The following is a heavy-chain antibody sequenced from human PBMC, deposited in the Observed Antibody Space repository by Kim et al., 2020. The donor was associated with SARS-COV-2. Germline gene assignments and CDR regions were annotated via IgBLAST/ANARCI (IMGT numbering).Heavy chain of an antibody. CDR3: AADLSYYYDSSGYY. J-gene: IGHJ4*01. D-gene: IGHD3-22*01. Sequence: SVKVSCKASGFTFTSSAVQWVRQARGQRLEWIGWIVVGSGNTNYAQKFQERVTITRDMSTSTAYMELSSLRSEDTAVHYCAADLSYYYDSSGYYWGHGTLVTVSS. V-gene: IGHV1-58*01. CDR2: IVVGSGNT. CDR1: GFTFTSSA.